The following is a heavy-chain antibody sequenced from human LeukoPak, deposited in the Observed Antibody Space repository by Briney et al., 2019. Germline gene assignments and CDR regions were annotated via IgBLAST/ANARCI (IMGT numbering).Heavy chain of an antibody. CDR1: GGTFISYA. V-gene: IGHV1-69*04. CDR2: IIPILGIA. CDR3: ARDRDYYGSGSYYTQSWYFDL. Sequence: ASVKVSCKASGGTFISYAISWVRQAPGQGLEWMGRIIPILGIANYAQKFQGRVTITADKSTSTAYMELSSLRAEDRAVYYCARDRDYYGSGSYYTQSWYFDLWGRGTLVTVSS. J-gene: IGHJ2*01. D-gene: IGHD3-10*01.